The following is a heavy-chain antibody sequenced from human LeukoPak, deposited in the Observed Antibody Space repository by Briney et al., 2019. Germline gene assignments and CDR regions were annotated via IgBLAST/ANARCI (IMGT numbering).Heavy chain of an antibody. CDR2: IQYDGSNE. J-gene: IGHJ5*02. D-gene: IGHD2/OR15-2a*01. CDR1: RFTFSSYG. V-gene: IGHV3-30*02. CDR3: ARDYSMEDGNP. Sequence: GGSLRLSCAASRFTFSSYGMHWVRQAPGKGLEWVAYIQYDGSNEQYADSVKGRFSISRDSSKNILYLQMNSLRAEDTAVYYCARDYSMEDGNPWGQGTLVTVSS.